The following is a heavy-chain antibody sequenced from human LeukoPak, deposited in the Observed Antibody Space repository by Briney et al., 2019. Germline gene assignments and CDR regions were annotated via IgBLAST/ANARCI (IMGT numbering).Heavy chain of an antibody. CDR2: IYYSGST. D-gene: IGHD2-2*01. V-gene: IGHV4-59*01. CDR1: GGSISSYY. Sequence: SETLSLTCTDSGGSISSYYWSWLRQPPGKGLEWIGYIYYSGSTNYNPSLKSRVTISVDTSKNQFSLKLSSVTAADTAVYYCARAPGYCSSTSCYAFDIWGQGTMVTVSS. CDR3: ARAPGYCSSTSCYAFDI. J-gene: IGHJ3*02.